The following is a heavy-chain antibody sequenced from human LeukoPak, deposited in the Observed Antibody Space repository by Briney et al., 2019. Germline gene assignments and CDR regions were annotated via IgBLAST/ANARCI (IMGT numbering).Heavy chain of an antibody. CDR3: VKDRGGSPFYGMNV. J-gene: IGHJ6*02. CDR1: GFTFSSYA. D-gene: IGHD1-26*01. V-gene: IGHV3-23*01. CDR2: ISGSGGAGT. Sequence: GGSLRLSCAGSGFTFSSYAMSWVRQAPGKGLEWVSTISGSGGAGTYYADSVKGRFTVSRDNSRNTLYLPMNSLRAEDTAVYYCVKDRGGSPFYGMNVWGQGTTVTVSS.